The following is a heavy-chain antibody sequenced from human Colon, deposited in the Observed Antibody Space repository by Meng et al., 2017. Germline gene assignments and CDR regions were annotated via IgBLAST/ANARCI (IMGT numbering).Heavy chain of an antibody. D-gene: IGHD6-19*01. V-gene: IGHV3-11*01. CDR3: ARGWLAN. J-gene: IGHJ4*02. CDR1: GFTFSDSY. Sequence: GESLKISCAASGFTFSDSYMNWIRQAPGKGLEWVSYSHGNTVYYADSVKGRFTISRDNAKNSLYLQMNSLRAGDTAVYYCARGWLANWGQATLVTVSS. CDR2: SHGNTV.